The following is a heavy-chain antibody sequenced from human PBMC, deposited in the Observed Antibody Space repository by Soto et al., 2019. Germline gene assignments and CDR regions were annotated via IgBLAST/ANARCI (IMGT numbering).Heavy chain of an antibody. Sequence: SETLSLTCAVYGGSFSGYYWSWIRQPPGKGLEWIGEINHSGSTNYNPSLKSRVTISVDTSKNQFSLKLSSVTAADTAVYYCAAVTRIRHYYYYYMDVWGKGTTVTVSS. CDR1: GGSFSGYY. CDR2: INHSGST. J-gene: IGHJ6*03. CDR3: AAVTRIRHYYYYYMDV. D-gene: IGHD4-17*01. V-gene: IGHV4-34*01.